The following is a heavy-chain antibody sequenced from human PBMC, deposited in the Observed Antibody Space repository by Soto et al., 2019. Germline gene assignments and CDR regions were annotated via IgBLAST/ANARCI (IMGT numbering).Heavy chain of an antibody. J-gene: IGHJ4*02. Sequence: GGSLRLSCAVSGFTFSNYWMHWVRQAPGKGLEWVSAVSGSGGSTYYADSVKGRFTISRDNSKNTLYLQMNSLRAEDTAVYYCARRGPGTYFDYWGQGTLVTVSS. CDR3: ARRGPGTYFDY. CDR1: GFTFSNYW. V-gene: IGHV3-23*01. CDR2: VSGSGGST. D-gene: IGHD6-13*01.